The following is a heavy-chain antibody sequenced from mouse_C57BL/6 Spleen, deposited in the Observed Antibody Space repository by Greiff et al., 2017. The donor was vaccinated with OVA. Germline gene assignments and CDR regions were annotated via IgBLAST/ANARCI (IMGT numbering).Heavy chain of an antibody. CDR3: ALRQLRLRGSFDY. D-gene: IGHD3-2*02. CDR2: INPNNGGT. Sequence: EVQLQQSGPELVKPGASVKISCKASGYTFTDYYMNWVKQSHGKSLEWIGDINPNNGGTSYNQKFKGKATLTVDKSSSTAYMELRSLTSEDSAVYYCALRQLRLRGSFDYWGQGTTLTVSS. V-gene: IGHV1-26*01. CDR1: GYTFTDYY. J-gene: IGHJ2*01.